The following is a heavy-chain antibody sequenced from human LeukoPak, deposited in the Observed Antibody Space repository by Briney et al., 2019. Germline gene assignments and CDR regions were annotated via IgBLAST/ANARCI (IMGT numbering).Heavy chain of an antibody. J-gene: IGHJ5*02. V-gene: IGHV3-33*01. Sequence: GRSLRLSCAASGFTFSSYGMHWVRQAPGKGLEWVAVIWYDGSNKYYADSVKGRFTISRDNAKNSLYLQMHSLRAEDTALYYCTRDVGFRFDPWGQGTLVTVSS. CDR1: GFTFSSYG. D-gene: IGHD2-15*01. CDR2: IWYDGSNK. CDR3: TRDVGFRFDP.